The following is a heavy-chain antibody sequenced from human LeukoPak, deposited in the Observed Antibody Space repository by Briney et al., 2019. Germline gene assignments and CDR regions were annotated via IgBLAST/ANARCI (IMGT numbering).Heavy chain of an antibody. CDR3: VRDGGVSGYDLLDY. D-gene: IGHD5-12*01. Sequence: GGSLRLSCAASGFTFSNYWVTWVRQAPGKGLEGVAHINQDGSEEHYMDSVKARFTISRDNAKNSLSLQMNSLRAEDTAVYYCVRDGGVSGYDLLDYWGQGTLVTVSS. CDR1: GFTFSNYW. V-gene: IGHV3-7*01. CDR2: INQDGSEE. J-gene: IGHJ4*02.